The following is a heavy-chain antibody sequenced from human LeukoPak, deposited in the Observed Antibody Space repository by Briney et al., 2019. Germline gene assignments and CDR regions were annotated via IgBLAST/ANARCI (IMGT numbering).Heavy chain of an antibody. CDR1: GDSTSNFY. CDR3: ALAPNSNWFDF. Sequence: KPSETLSLTCTVSGDSTSNFYWNWIRQSPGKGLEWIGNIHYSGSSVYNPSLKSRGTISIDTSRRQFFLKLNSVTAADTAVYFCALAPNSNWFDFWGPGTLVTVSS. V-gene: IGHV4-59*03. CDR2: IHYSGSS. D-gene: IGHD2-8*01. J-gene: IGHJ5*01.